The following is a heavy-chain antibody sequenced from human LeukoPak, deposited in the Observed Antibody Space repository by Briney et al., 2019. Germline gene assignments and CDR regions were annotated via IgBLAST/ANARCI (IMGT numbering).Heavy chain of an antibody. CDR3: AREDIVLMAHAFDI. J-gene: IGHJ3*02. Sequence: SVKVSCKASGGTFSSYAISWVRQAPGEGLEWMGGIIPIFGAANYAQKFQGRVTITADESTSTAYMELSSLRSEDTAVYYCAREDIVLMAHAFDIWGQGTMVTVSS. D-gene: IGHD2-8*01. V-gene: IGHV1-69*01. CDR2: IIPIFGAA. CDR1: GGTFSSYA.